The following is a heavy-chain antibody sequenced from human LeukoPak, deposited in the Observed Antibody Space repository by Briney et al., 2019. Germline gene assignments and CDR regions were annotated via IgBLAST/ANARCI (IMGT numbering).Heavy chain of an antibody. CDR2: IYSGGST. D-gene: IGHD1-26*01. Sequence: GGSLRLSCAASGFTVSSNYMSWVRQAPGKGLEWGSIIYSGGSTFYADSVKGRFTISRDNSKHTLYLQMNSLRAEDTAVYYCARGGSYLSAFDIWGQGTMVTVSS. J-gene: IGHJ3*02. V-gene: IGHV3-53*01. CDR3: ARGGSYLSAFDI. CDR1: GFTVSSNY.